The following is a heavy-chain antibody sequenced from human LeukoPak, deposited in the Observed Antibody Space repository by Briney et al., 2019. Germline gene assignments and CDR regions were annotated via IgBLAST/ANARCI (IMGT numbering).Heavy chain of an antibody. V-gene: IGHV3-23*01. CDR3: AKGDSSGYYYRPGYYFDY. D-gene: IGHD3-22*01. CDR2: ISGSGGST. CDR1: GFTFSSYA. J-gene: IGHJ4*02. Sequence: GGSLRLSCAASGFTFSSYAMSWVRQAPGKGLEWVSVISGSGGSTYYADSVKGRFTISRDNSKNTLYLQMNSLRAEDTAVYYCAKGDSSGYYYRPGYYFDYWGQGTLVTVSS.